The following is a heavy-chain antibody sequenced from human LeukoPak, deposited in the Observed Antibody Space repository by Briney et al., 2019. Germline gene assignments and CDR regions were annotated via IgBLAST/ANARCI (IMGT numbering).Heavy chain of an antibody. CDR1: GGSIRSYY. CDR2: IYYSGST. D-gene: IGHD3-22*01. CDR3: ARVMGSSGSPPEY. J-gene: IGHJ4*02. Sequence: SETLSLTCTVSGGSIRSYYWSWIRQPPGKGLEWIGYIYYSGSTNYNPSLKSRVTISVDTSKNQFSLKLSSVTAADTAVYYCARVMGSSGSPPEYWGQGTLVTVSS. V-gene: IGHV4-59*01.